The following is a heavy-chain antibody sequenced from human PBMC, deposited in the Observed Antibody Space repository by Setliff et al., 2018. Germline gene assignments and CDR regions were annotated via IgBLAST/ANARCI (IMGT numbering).Heavy chain of an antibody. D-gene: IGHD3-3*01. Sequence: NPSETLSLTCTVSGGSLNTYYWSWIRQPAGKELEWIGRINTSGTTRYNPSLRSRATLSVDESMNRFSLNLNSVTAADTAVYYCAGGLPGDYDFNGFDTWGQGALVTVSS. CDR2: INTSGTT. CDR3: AGGLPGDYDFNGFDT. V-gene: IGHV4-4*07. CDR1: GGSLNTYY. J-gene: IGHJ5*02.